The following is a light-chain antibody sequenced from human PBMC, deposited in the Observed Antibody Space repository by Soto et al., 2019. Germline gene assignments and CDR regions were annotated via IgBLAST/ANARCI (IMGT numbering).Light chain of an antibody. CDR1: QSISSY. V-gene: IGKV1-39*01. CDR3: QQSYTAPLT. CDR2: AAS. Sequence: DIQMTQSPSSLSAYVGDRVTITCRASQSISSYLNWYQQKPGKAPNLLILAASTLQSGVPSRFSGSGSGTDFTLTIRSLQPEDFATYYCQQSYTAPLTFGGGTKVDI. J-gene: IGKJ4*01.